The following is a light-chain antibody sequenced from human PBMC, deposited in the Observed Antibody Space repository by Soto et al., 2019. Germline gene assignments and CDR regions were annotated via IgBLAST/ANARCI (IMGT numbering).Light chain of an antibody. J-gene: IGKJ1*01. CDR2: KAS. CDR3: HQSNSYPWT. CDR1: QSISTW. Sequence: IQMTQSPSTLSASVGDRVTFTCRASQSISTWLAWYQQKPGKAPKLLIYKASTLEVGVPSRVSGSGSGTEVTLPISTLQLSDFATYYCHQSNSYPWTFGQGTKV. V-gene: IGKV1-5*03.